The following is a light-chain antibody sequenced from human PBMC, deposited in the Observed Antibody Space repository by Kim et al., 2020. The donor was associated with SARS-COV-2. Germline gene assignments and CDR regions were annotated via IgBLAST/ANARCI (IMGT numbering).Light chain of an antibody. CDR3: QQYYSTPFT. J-gene: IGKJ4*01. CDR1: QGISNS. V-gene: IGKV1-NL1*01. Sequence: DIQMTQSPSSLSASVGERVTITCRASQGISNSLAWYQQKPGKAPKLLLYAASRLESGVPSRFSGGGSGTDCTLTISSLQPEDFATYYCQQYYSTPFTFGGGTRVDIK. CDR2: AAS.